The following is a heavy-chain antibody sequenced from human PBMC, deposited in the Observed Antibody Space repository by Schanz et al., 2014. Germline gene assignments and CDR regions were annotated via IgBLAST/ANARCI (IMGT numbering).Heavy chain of an antibody. CDR1: GYTFTNYG. CDR3: ARDRVYRFLKGENRFSFDY. CDR2: ISPYNGNT. V-gene: IGHV1-18*01. D-gene: IGHD3-3*01. J-gene: IGHJ4*02. Sequence: QVRLVQSGAELKMPGATVKVSCETSGYTFTNYGVSWVRQAPGQGLEWVAWISPYNGNTAYAQNFKGRFRITTDPSRAPAYMELRSLTSDDTAVYYCARDRVYRFLKGENRFSFDYWGQGTLVTVSS.